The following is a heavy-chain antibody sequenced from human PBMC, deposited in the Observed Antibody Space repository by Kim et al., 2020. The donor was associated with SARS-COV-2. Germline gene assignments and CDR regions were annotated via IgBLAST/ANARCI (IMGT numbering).Heavy chain of an antibody. Sequence: RVTISVDTSKNQFSLKLSSVTAADTAVYYCAREGRWLQFHKIGGSYGMDVWGQGTTVTVSS. V-gene: IGHV4-34*01. CDR3: AREGRWLQFHKIGGSYGMDV. J-gene: IGHJ6*02. D-gene: IGHD5-12*01.